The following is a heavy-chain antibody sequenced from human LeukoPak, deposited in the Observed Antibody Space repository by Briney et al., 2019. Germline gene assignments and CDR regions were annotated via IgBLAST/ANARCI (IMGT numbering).Heavy chain of an antibody. CDR2: IRMKGVNT. CDR3: AKDGGGSGRRQGLNIIYYYYYMDV. Sequence: GSLEFPLAASGFTFNNYAIHGVPPPPGKGLGGGAFIRMKGVNTYCADCVRGQFTISGDNSKTILDLQTNSTRVEDTSVYYCAKDGGGSGRRQGLNIIYYYYYMDVWGKGTTVTVTS. J-gene: IGHJ6*03. CDR1: GFTFNNYA. D-gene: IGHD3-10*01. V-gene: IGHV3-30*02.